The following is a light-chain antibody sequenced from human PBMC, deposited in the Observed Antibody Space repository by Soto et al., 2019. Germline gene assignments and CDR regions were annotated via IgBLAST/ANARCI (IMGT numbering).Light chain of an antibody. J-gene: IGLJ3*02. CDR1: SSDVGGYNY. Sequence: QSALTQPPSAPGSPGQSVTISCTGTSSDVGGYNYVSWYQHHPGEAPKLLIFDVSNRPSDVSYRFSGSKSGNTASLTISGLQPEDEADYYCSSYTDTDAPVLFGGGTKLTVL. V-gene: IGLV2-8*01. CDR2: DVS. CDR3: SSYTDTDAPVL.